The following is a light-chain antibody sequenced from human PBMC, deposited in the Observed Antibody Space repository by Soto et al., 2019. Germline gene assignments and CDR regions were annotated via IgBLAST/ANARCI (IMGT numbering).Light chain of an antibody. Sequence: QSALTQPPSASGSPGQSVTISCTGTSSDVGGHNYVSWYQQHPGKAPKLIIYDVNKRPSGVPDRFSGSRSGNTASLTISGLQAEDEADYYCSSYTSGSTLDVFGTGTKVTVL. V-gene: IGLV2-8*01. J-gene: IGLJ1*01. CDR2: DVN. CDR1: SSDVGGHNY. CDR3: SSYTSGSTLDV.